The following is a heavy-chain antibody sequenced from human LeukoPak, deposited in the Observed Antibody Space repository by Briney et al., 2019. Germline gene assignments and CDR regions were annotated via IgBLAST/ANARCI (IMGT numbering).Heavy chain of an antibody. CDR2: ISGSGDTT. D-gene: IGHD2-15*01. CDR1: GFTFRKYA. V-gene: IGHV3-23*01. Sequence: PGGSLRLSCAASGFTFRKYAMSWVRQAPGKGLEWVSAISGSGDTTYYADSVKGRFTISRDNSKNALYLQMNSLRAEDTALYYCAKERTSGSVRQPPFDYWGQGTLVTVSS. CDR3: AKERTSGSVRQPPFDY. J-gene: IGHJ4*02.